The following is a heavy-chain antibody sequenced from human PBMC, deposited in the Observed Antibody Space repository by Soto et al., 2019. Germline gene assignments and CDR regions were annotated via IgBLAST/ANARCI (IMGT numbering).Heavy chain of an antibody. V-gene: IGHV1-46*01. CDR3: ARDSGSHDY. D-gene: IGHD1-26*01. CDR1: GYTFTSYY. J-gene: IGHJ4*02. Sequence: QVQLVQSGAEVKKPGASVKVSCKASGYTFTSYYMHWVRQAPGQGLEWMGIINPSGGITSYGQKCQGRVTMTRDTSTSTVYMELSSLRSEDTAVYYCARDSGSHDYWGQGTLVTVSS. CDR2: INPSGGIT.